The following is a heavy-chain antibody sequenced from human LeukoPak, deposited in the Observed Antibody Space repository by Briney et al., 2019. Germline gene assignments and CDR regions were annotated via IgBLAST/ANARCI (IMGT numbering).Heavy chain of an antibody. CDR1: GYTFTGYY. D-gene: IGHD5/OR15-5a*01. Sequence: ASVKVSCKASGYTFTGYYMHWVRQAPGQGLEWMGWIYPNSGGTNYAQKFQGRVTMTRDTSISTAYMELSRLRSDDTAVYYCARGLSKSRPADWFDPWGQGTLVSVSS. CDR3: ARGLSKSRPADWFDP. V-gene: IGHV1-2*02. J-gene: IGHJ5*02. CDR2: IYPNSGGT.